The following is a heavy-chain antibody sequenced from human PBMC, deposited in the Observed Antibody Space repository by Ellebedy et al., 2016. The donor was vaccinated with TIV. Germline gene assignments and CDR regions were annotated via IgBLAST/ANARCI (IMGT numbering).Heavy chain of an antibody. CDR3: ARDRGDYDTAWFDP. V-gene: IGHV4-59*01. CDR1: RGSISTYY. CDR2: ISYSGNT. D-gene: IGHD3-22*01. J-gene: IGHJ5*02. Sequence: SETLSLXCTVSRGSISTYYWSWIRKPPGKGLEWIGYISYSGNTNYNPSLMSRVTISLDTSKSQFSLKMTSVSAADTAVYYCARDRGDYDTAWFDPWGQGIPVIVSS.